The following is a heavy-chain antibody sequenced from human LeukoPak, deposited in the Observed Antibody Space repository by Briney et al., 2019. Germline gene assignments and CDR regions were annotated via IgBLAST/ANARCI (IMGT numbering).Heavy chain of an antibody. CDR1: GGTFSSYA. CDR2: IIPIFGTA. V-gene: IGHV1-69*01. CDR3: ATLRPKLRYFDWSMGYYGMDV. Sequence: SVKVSCKASGGTFSSYAISWVRQAPGQGLEWMGGIIPIFGTANYAQKFQGRVTITADESTSTAYMELSSLRSEDTAVYYCATLRPKLRYFDWSMGYYGMDVWGKGTSVTVSS. J-gene: IGHJ6*04. D-gene: IGHD3-9*01.